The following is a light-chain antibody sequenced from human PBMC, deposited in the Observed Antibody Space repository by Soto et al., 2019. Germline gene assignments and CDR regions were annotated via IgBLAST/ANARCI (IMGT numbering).Light chain of an antibody. J-gene: IGKJ1*01. Sequence: DIQMTQSASSLSASVGDRFTMTCRSSQSISKFLNWYQQKPGKAPKLLIYGASSLQRGVPSRFSGSGSGTDFTLTISNLQPEDSASYYCQQSDSTPRTFGQGTKVDIK. CDR1: QSISKF. CDR2: GAS. V-gene: IGKV1-39*01. CDR3: QQSDSTPRT.